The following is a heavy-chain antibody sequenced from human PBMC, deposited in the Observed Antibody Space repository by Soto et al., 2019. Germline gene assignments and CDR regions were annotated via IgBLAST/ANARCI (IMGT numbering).Heavy chain of an antibody. Sequence: PSDTLSLTFAVYGGSFSGYYWSWIHQPPGKGLEWIGEINHSGITNYNPSLKSRVTISVDTSKNQFSLKLSSVTAADTAVYYCASTRFALRFLERLYPRDGMDVWGQGTTVTVSS. V-gene: IGHV4-34*01. CDR3: ASTRFALRFLERLYPRDGMDV. CDR1: GGSFSGYY. CDR2: INHSGIT. D-gene: IGHD3-3*01. J-gene: IGHJ6*02.